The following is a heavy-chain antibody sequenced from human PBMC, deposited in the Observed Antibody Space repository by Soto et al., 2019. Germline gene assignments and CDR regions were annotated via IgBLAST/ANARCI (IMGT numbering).Heavy chain of an antibody. V-gene: IGHV3-48*03. CDR2: ISSSGYTV. J-gene: IGHJ4*02. Sequence: LRLSCAASRFTFSTYEMNWVRQAPGKGLEWVSYISSSGYTVYYADSVKGRSTISRDNTRNSLYLQMNSLRDEDTALYYCVRYCSTTLCNGVATRTFDYWGQGTLVTVSS. CDR1: RFTFSTYE. CDR3: VRYCSTTLCNGVATRTFDY. D-gene: IGHD2-2*01.